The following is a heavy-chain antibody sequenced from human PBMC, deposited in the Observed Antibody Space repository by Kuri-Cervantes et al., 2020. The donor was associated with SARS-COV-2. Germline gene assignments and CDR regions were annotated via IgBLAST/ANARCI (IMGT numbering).Heavy chain of an antibody. CDR3: ARGRPPWP. CDR1: GGSFSGYS. J-gene: IGHJ5*02. V-gene: IGHV4-34*01. Sequence: SQTLSHTCAVYGGSFSGYSWSWMRQPPGKRLEWVGEINHSVSTNYNQSLKSRVTIPVDTSKTQFSLKMSSVTAADTAVYYCARGRPPWPWGQGTLVTVSS. CDR2: INHSVST.